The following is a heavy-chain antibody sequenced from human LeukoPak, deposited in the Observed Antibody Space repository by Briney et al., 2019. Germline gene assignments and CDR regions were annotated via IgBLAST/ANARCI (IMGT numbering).Heavy chain of an antibody. CDR1: GYTFTGYY. J-gene: IGHJ4*02. CDR2: INPNNGGT. Sequence: ASVTVSCKASGYTFTGYYIHWVRQAPGQGPEWMGWINPNNGGTYYVQTFQGRVTMTRDRSISTSYMELSRLRSDDTAVYYCVREALGSGTYYSDYWGQGTLVTISS. V-gene: IGHV1-2*02. D-gene: IGHD3-10*01. CDR3: VREALGSGTYYSDY.